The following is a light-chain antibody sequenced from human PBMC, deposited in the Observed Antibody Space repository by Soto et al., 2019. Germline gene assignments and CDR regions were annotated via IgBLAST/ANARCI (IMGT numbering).Light chain of an antibody. CDR2: GAS. J-gene: IGKJ5*01. Sequence: EIVLTQSPGTLSWSPGERATRSCRASQSVSSSYLAWYQQKPGQAPRLLIYGASTRATGIPARISGSGSGTEFTLTISSLEPEEFAVYYCQQRSNWPPFFGQATRLEIK. V-gene: IGKV3D-20*02. CDR1: QSVSSSY. CDR3: QQRSNWPPF.